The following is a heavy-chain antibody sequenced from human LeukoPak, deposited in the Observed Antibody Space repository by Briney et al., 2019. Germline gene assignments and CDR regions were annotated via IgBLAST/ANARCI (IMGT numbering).Heavy chain of an antibody. Sequence: PGGSLRLSCAASGFTVSSNYMSWVRQAPGKGLEWVSVIYSGGSTYYADSVKGRFTISRDNSKNTLYLQMNSLRAEDTAVYYCRLTPKYSYVRYFDYWGQGTLVTVSS. CDR2: IYSGGST. D-gene: IGHD5-18*01. V-gene: IGHV3-66*01. CDR3: RLTPKYSYVRYFDY. CDR1: GFTVSSNY. J-gene: IGHJ4*02.